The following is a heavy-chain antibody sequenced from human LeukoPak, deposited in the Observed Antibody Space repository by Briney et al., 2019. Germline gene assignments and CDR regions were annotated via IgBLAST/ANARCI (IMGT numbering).Heavy chain of an antibody. CDR2: INPSGGST. CDR3: AREVVARVNTGYDLYQYHYYMDV. Sequence: GASVKVSCKASGYTYTSYYMHWVRQAPGQGLEWMGIINPSGGSTSYAQKFQGRVTMTRDMSTSTVYMELSSLRSEDTAVYYCAREVVARVNTGYDLYQYHYYMDVWGKGTTVTISS. V-gene: IGHV1-46*01. CDR1: GYTYTSYY. D-gene: IGHD5-12*01. J-gene: IGHJ6*03.